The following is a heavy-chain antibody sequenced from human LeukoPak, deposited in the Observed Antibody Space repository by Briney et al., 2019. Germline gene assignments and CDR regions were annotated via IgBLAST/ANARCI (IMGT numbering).Heavy chain of an antibody. J-gene: IGHJ4*02. CDR1: GGSISSGGYC. D-gene: IGHD3-10*01. CDR3: ARVRRSRGSGSYYDR. V-gene: IGHV4-31*03. Sequence: SETLSLTCTVSGGSISSGGYCWSWIRQHPEKGLEWIGYIFYSGSTYYNPSLKSRVTISVDTSKNQFSLKLSSVTAADTAVYYCARVRRSRGSGSYYDRWGQGTLVTVSS. CDR2: IFYSGST.